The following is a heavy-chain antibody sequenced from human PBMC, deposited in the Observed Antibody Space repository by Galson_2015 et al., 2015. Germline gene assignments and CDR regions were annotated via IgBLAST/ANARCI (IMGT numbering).Heavy chain of an antibody. J-gene: IGHJ6*02. CDR1: GFTLSSYG. V-gene: IGHV3-30*18. CDR2: ISYDGSDK. CDR3: AKDRVYGGNSDYYYGMDV. D-gene: IGHD4-23*01. Sequence: SLRLSCAASGFTLSSYGMHWVRQAPGKGLEWVAVISYDGSDKYYADSVKGRFTISRDNSKNTLYLQMNSLRAEDTAVYYCAKDRVYGGNSDYYYGMDVWGQGTTVTVSS.